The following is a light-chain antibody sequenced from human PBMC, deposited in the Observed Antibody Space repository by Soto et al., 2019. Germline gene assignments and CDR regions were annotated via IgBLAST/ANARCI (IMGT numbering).Light chain of an antibody. J-gene: IGLJ2*01. CDR2: EGT. CDR1: SSHVGAYNY. V-gene: IGLV2-8*01. CDR3: SSYAGSSNFVV. Sequence: QSALSQPPSASGSPGQSVTLSCTGSSSHVGAYNYVSWYQHHPGKAPTLMIYEGTRRPSGVPGRFSGSKSGNTASLTVSGLQAEDEAAYYCSSYAGSSNFVVFGGGTKLTVL.